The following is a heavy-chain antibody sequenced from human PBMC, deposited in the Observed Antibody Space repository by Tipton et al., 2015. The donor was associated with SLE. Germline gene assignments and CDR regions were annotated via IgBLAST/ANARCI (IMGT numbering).Heavy chain of an antibody. J-gene: IGHJ4*02. Sequence: SLRLSCTASGFTFGDYAMSWVRQAPGKGLEWVGFIRSKAYGGTTEYAASVKGRFTISRDDSKSIAYLQMNSLKTEDTAVYYCARGLAMVRGDSMDYWGQGTLVTVSS. V-gene: IGHV3-49*04. CDR3: ARGLAMVRGDSMDY. CDR2: IRSKAYGGTT. CDR1: GFTFGDYA. D-gene: IGHD3-10*01.